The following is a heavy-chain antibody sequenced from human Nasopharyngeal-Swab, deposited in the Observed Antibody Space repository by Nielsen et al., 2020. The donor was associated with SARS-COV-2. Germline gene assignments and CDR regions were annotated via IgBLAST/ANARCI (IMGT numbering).Heavy chain of an antibody. CDR1: GFTFSDYY. Sequence: GESLKISCAASGFTFSDYYMNWVRQAPGKGLEWVSYISSSGSTIYYADSVKGRFTISRDNAKNSLYLQMNSLRAEDTAVYYCARDGYGDPDYWGQGTLVTVSS. D-gene: IGHD4-17*01. CDR3: ARDGYGDPDY. J-gene: IGHJ4*02. V-gene: IGHV3-11*04. CDR2: ISSSGSTI.